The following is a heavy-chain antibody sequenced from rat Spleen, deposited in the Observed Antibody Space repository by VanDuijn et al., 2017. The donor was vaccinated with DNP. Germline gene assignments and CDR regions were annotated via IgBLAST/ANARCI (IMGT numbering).Heavy chain of an antibody. D-gene: IGHD1-9*01. Sequence: EVQLVESGGGLVQPGRSMKLSCAASGFTFSNSDMAWVRQAPTKGLEWVASISTSGGSTYYRDSVKGRFTISRDNAKSTLYLQMDSLRSEDTATYYCATDYGYNYRTDWYFDFWGPGTMVTVSS. J-gene: IGHJ1*01. CDR1: GFTFSNSD. CDR2: ISTSGGST. CDR3: ATDYGYNYRTDWYFDF. V-gene: IGHV5-25*01.